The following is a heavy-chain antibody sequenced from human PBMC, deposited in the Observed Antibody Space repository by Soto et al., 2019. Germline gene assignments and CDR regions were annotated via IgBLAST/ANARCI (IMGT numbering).Heavy chain of an antibody. V-gene: IGHV3-23*01. CDR1: GFTFSSYA. D-gene: IGHD3-10*01. CDR3: ANDLDYYGSGDDY. CDR2: ISGSGGST. J-gene: IGHJ4*02. Sequence: GGSLRLSCAASGFTFSSYAMSWVRQAPGKGLEWVSAISGSGGSTYYADSVKGRFTISRDNSKNTLYLQMNSLRAEDTAVYYSANDLDYYGSGDDYWGQGTLVTVSS.